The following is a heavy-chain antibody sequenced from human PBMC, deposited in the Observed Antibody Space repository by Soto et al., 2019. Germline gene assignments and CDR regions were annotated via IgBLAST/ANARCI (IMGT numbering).Heavy chain of an antibody. CDR2: IYSGGST. CDR3: ARDPDLAYCGGDCYNDAFDI. J-gene: IGHJ3*02. Sequence: QLGGSLRLSCAASGFTFSFCAMSWVRQAPGKGLEWVSVIYSGGSTYYADSVKGRFTISRDNSKNTLYLQMNSLRAEDTAVYYCARDPDLAYCGGDCYNDAFDIWGQGTMVTVSS. CDR1: GFTFSFCA. D-gene: IGHD2-21*02. V-gene: IGHV3-66*01.